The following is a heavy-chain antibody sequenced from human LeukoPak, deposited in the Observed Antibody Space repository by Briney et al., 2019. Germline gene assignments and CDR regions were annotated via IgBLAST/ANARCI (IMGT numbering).Heavy chain of an antibody. V-gene: IGHV3-13*01. CDR2: IGTAGDT. J-gene: IGHJ4*02. CDR3: AKDWTPDGVWDIDY. D-gene: IGHD4-17*01. Sequence: GGSLRLSCAASGFTFSSYDMHWVRQATGKGLEWVSAIGTAGDTYYPGSVKGRFTISRENAKNTLYLQMNSLRDEDTAVYYCAKDWTPDGVWDIDYWGQGTVITVSS. CDR1: GFTFSSYD.